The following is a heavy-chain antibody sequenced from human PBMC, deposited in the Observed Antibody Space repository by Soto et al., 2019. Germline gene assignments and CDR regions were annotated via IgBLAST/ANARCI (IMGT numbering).Heavy chain of an antibody. CDR2: IYYSGRI. J-gene: IGHJ4*02. Sequence: PSETLALRWSFYGGSLSRYYWSWIRHPPGQGLEWVGHIYYSGRIYKNPSLNIRATISVVTSKKKLSLKLNSVTDADKAVYYCARFGMGSTKNPTFDYWGQGALVTVSS. CDR1: GGSLSRYY. CDR3: ARFGMGSTKNPTFDY. D-gene: IGHD1-26*01. V-gene: IGHV4-59*01.